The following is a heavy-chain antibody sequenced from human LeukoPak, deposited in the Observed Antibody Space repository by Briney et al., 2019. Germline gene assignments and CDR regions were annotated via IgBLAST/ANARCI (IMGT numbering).Heavy chain of an antibody. V-gene: IGHV3-30*02. D-gene: IGHD3-3*01. CDR2: IRYDGSNK. Sequence: GGSLRLSCAASGFTFSSYGMHWVRQAPGKGLEWVAFIRYDGSNKYYADSVKGRFTISRDNSKNTLYLQMNSLRAEDTAVYYCAKDLYYDFWSGLNNNAFDTWGQGTMVTVSS. CDR1: GFTFSSYG. CDR3: AKDLYYDFWSGLNNNAFDT. J-gene: IGHJ3*02.